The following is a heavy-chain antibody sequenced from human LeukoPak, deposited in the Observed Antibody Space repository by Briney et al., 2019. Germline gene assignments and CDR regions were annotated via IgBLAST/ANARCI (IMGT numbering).Heavy chain of an antibody. CDR2: IYTSGST. J-gene: IGHJ6*03. V-gene: IGHV4-61*02. CDR1: GGSISSGSYY. CDR3: WRVFVWRCCSWLRGLLFYKDV. D-gene: IGHD2-15*01. Sequence: PSQTLSLTCTVSGGSISSGSYYWSWIRQPAGKGLEWIGRIYTSGSTNYNPSLKSRVTISVDTSKNQFSLKLSSVTAADTAVYYWWRVFVWRCCSWLRGLLFYKDVLGQGTQVNGSS.